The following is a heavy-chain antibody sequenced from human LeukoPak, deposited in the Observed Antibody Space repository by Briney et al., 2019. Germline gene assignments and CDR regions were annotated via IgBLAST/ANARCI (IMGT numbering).Heavy chain of an antibody. Sequence: PGRSLRLSCAASGFTFSSYAMHWVRQAPGKGLEWVAVISYDGSNKYYAGSVKGRFTISRDNSKNTLYPQMNSLRAEDTAVYYCARDRGSYWFDYWGQGTLVTVSS. CDR2: ISYDGSNK. D-gene: IGHD1-26*01. CDR1: GFTFSSYA. J-gene: IGHJ4*02. V-gene: IGHV3-30-3*01. CDR3: ARDRGSYWFDY.